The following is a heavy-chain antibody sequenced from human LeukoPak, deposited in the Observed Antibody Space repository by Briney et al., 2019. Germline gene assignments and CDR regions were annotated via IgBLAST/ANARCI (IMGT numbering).Heavy chain of an antibody. V-gene: IGHV3-48*03. CDR2: ISSSGSTI. J-gene: IGHJ6*02. CDR3: ARGSSTPYYYYGMDV. Sequence: PGGSLRLSCAASGFTFSSYEMNWVRQAPGKGLEWVSYISSSGSTIYYADSAKGRFTISRDNAKNSLYLQMNSLRAEDTAVYYCARGSSTPYYYYGMDVWGQGTTVTVSS. D-gene: IGHD6-6*01. CDR1: GFTFSSYE.